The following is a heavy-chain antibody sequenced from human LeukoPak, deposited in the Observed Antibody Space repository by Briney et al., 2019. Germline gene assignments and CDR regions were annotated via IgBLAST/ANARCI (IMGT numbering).Heavy chain of an antibody. Sequence: SETLSLTCTVSGGSISSYYWSWIRQPAGKGLELIGRIYTSGSTNYNPSLKSRVTMSVDTSKNQFSLKLSSVTAADTAVYYCARDRRDYGDYFGYYYYYMDVWGKGTTVTVSS. V-gene: IGHV4-4*07. J-gene: IGHJ6*03. D-gene: IGHD4-17*01. CDR3: ARDRRDYGDYFGYYYYYMDV. CDR2: IYTSGST. CDR1: GGSISSYY.